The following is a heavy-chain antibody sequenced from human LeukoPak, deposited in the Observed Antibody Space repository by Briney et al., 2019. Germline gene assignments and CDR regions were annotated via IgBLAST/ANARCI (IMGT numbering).Heavy chain of an antibody. D-gene: IGHD3-10*01. CDR2: ISSSGSTI. Sequence: GGSLGLSCAASGFTFSSYEMNWVRQAPGKGLEWVSYISSSGSTIYYADSVKGRFTISRDNAKNSLYLQMNSLRAEDTAVYYCARGDLWFGELLGFDYWGQGTLVTVSS. V-gene: IGHV3-48*03. CDR3: ARGDLWFGELLGFDY. CDR1: GFTFSSYE. J-gene: IGHJ4*02.